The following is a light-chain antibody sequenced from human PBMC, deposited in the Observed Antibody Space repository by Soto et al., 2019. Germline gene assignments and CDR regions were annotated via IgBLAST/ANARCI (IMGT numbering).Light chain of an antibody. CDR1: SSDIGGYNY. J-gene: IGLJ2*01. CDR2: EVS. V-gene: IGLV2-8*01. Sequence: QSVLTQPPSASGSPGQSVAISCTGTSSDIGGYNYVSWYQHHPGKAPKLMIYEVSKRPSGVPDRFSGSKSGNTASLTVSGLQAEDEADYYCSSYAGSNNHVVFGGGTQLTVL. CDR3: SSYAGSNNHVV.